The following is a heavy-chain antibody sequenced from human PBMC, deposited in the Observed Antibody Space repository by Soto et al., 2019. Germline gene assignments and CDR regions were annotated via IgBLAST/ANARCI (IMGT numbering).Heavy chain of an antibody. D-gene: IGHD2-21*01. CDR3: AHAYGGTSWPNDAFDI. V-gene: IGHV2-5*02. Sequence: QITLKESGPTLVKPTETLTVTCTVSGFSLSGDGVGVDWIRQPPGKALEWLALIYWDDDQRYSPSLKTRLTITKDASKNQVVLTMTNMDPMDTATYYCAHAYGGTSWPNDAFDIWGQGTVVTVSS. J-gene: IGHJ3*02. CDR2: IYWDDDQ. CDR1: GFSLSGDGVG.